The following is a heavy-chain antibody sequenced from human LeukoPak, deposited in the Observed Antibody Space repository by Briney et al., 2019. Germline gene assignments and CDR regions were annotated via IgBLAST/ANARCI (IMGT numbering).Heavy chain of an antibody. J-gene: IGHJ4*02. V-gene: IGHV3-30-3*01. CDR2: ISYDGSDK. D-gene: IGHD6-19*01. CDR1: GFTFSSYA. Sequence: PGGSLRLSCAVSGFTFSSYAMHWVRQAPGKGLEWVAVISYDGSDKYYADSVKGRFTISRDNSKNTLYLQMNSLRAEDTAVYYCARGASVAVAGTFLGYWGQGTLVTVSS. CDR3: ARGASVAVAGTFLGY.